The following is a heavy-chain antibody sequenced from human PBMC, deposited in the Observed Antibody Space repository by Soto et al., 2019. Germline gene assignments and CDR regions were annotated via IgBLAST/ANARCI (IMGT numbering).Heavy chain of an antibody. D-gene: IGHD1-26*01. Sequence: ASVKVSCKASGYTFTSYGISWVRQAPGQGLEWMGWISAYNGNTNYAQKLQGRVTMTTDTSTSTAYMELRSLRSDDTAVYYCARYLDGSYLGYHYYYGMDVWGQGTTVTVSS. V-gene: IGHV1-18*01. J-gene: IGHJ6*02. CDR2: ISAYNGNT. CDR3: ARYLDGSYLGYHYYYGMDV. CDR1: GYTFTSYG.